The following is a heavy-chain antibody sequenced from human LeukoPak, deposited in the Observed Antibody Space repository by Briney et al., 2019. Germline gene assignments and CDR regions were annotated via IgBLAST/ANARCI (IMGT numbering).Heavy chain of an antibody. CDR2: IIPIFGTA. D-gene: IGHD6-13*01. CDR1: GGTFSSYA. J-gene: IGHJ4*02. Sequence: ASVKVSCKASGGTFSSYAISWVRQAPGQGLEWMGGIIPIFGTANYAQKFQGRVAITADKSTSTAYMELSSLRSEDTAVYCCARAGGSSWYGFDYWGQGTLVTVSS. CDR3: ARAGGSSWYGFDY. V-gene: IGHV1-69*06.